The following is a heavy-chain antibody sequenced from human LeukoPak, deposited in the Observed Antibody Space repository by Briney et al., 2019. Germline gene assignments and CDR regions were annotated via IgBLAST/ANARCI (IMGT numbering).Heavy chain of an antibody. CDR2: ISSSGGTT. D-gene: IGHD6-19*01. CDR1: GFTFSSYA. CDR3: AKAGIAVPATPEY. Sequence: GGSLRLSCAASGFTFSSYAMNWVRQAPGKGLEWVSVISSSGGTTYYSDSVKGRFIISRDNSKNTLYLQMNSLRAENTAVYYCAKAGIAVPATPEYCGQGTQVTVSS. J-gene: IGHJ4*02. V-gene: IGHV3-23*01.